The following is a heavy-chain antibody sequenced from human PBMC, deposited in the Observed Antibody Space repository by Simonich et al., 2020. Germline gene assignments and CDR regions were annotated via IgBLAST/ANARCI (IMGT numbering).Heavy chain of an antibody. CDR1: GGSPSSSSYY. V-gene: IGHV4-39*01. D-gene: IGHD6-13*01. J-gene: IGHJ3*02. CDR3: ARHAGFAFDI. Sequence: QLQLQESGPGLVKPSETLSLTCTVSGGSPSSSSYYWGWIRQPPGKGLEWIGSIYYRGSTNYNPSLKDRVPISVDTSKNQFSLKLSSVTAADTAVYYCARHAGFAFDIWGQGTMVTVSS. CDR2: IYYRGST.